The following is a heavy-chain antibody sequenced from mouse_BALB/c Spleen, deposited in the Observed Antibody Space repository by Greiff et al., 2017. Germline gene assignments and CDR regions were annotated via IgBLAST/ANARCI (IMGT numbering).Heavy chain of an antibody. CDR3: ARPLYYGNAWFAY. D-gene: IGHD2-1*01. CDR2: IYPYNGGT. J-gene: IGHJ3*01. V-gene: IGHV1S29*02. Sequence: EVQLQQSGPELVKPGASVKISCKASGYTFTDYNMHWVKQSHGKSLEWIGYIYPYNGGTGYNQKFKSKATLTVDNSSSTAYMELRSLTSEDSAVYYCARPLYYGNAWFAYWGQGTLVTVSA. CDR1: GYTFTDYN.